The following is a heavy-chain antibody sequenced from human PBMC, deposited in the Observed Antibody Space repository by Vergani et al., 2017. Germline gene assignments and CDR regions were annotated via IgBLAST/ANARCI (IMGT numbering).Heavy chain of an antibody. CDR1: GYTFTSYG. CDR3: ARDLVYFYDSSGYSPYDSFDI. CDR2: ISAYNGNT. J-gene: IGHJ3*02. V-gene: IGHV1-18*01. Sequence: QVQLVQSGAEVKKPGASVKVSCKASGYTFTSYGISWVRQAPGQGLEWLGWISAYNGNTNYAQKLQGRVTMTTDTSTSTAYMELRILRSDDTAVYYCARDLVYFYDSSGYSPYDSFDIWGRGTMLTV. D-gene: IGHD3-22*01.